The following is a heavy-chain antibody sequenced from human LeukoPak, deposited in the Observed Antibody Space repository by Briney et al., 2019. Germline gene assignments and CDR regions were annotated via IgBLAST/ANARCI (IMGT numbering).Heavy chain of an antibody. J-gene: IGHJ4*02. CDR3: ATDESNSFFF. V-gene: IGHV3-15*01. D-gene: IGHD2/OR15-2a*01. CDR1: GFSSTDAW. CDR2: ITSKTDGGIT. Sequence: GGSLRLSCAASGFSSTDAWMSWVRQAPGKGLEWVGRITSKTDGGITDSAAPVKGRFTVSRDDSKNTLFLQVSSLRTEDTAVYYCATDESNSFFFWGQGTLVTVSS.